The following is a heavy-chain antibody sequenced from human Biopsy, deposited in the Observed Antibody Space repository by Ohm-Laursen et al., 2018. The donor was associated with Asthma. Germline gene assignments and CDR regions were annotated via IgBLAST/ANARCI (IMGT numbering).Heavy chain of an antibody. CDR2: IYYSGTT. V-gene: IGHV4-31*03. D-gene: IGHD5-12*01. CDR1: GGSISSGGYY. Sequence: SQALSLTCTVSGGSISSGGYYWSWIRQHPGKGLEWIGYIYYSGTTYYNPSLKSRVTMSVDTSKKHFSLKLSSVTAADTAVYYCARGYSGSDRIVYYYSGLEVWGQGTTVTVSS. J-gene: IGHJ6*02. CDR3: ARGYSGSDRIVYYYSGLEV.